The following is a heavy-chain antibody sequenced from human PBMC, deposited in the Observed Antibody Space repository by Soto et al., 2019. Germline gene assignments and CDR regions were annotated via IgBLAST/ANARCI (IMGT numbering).Heavy chain of an antibody. D-gene: IGHD2-15*01. J-gene: IGHJ6*02. Sequence: QVQLQQWGAGLLKPSETLSLTCAVYGGSFSGYYWSWIRQPPGKGLEWIGEINHSGSTNYNPSLKSRVTISVDTSKNQFSLKLSSVTAADTAVYYGARGDIVVVVAATRGDYYYGMDVWGQGTTVTVSS. CDR2: INHSGST. CDR3: ARGDIVVVVAATRGDYYYGMDV. CDR1: GGSFSGYY. V-gene: IGHV4-34*01.